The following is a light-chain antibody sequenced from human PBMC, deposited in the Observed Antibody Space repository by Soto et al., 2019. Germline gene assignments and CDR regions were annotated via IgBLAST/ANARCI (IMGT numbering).Light chain of an antibody. Sequence: QAVVTQPPSASGTPGQRVTISCSGSSFNIGSNAVNWYQQLPGTAPKLLIYSNNQRPSGVPDRFSGSKSGTSASLAISGLQSEDEADYYCATWDDSLNVRVFGGGTKLTVL. CDR1: SFNIGSNA. J-gene: IGLJ3*02. CDR3: ATWDDSLNVRV. CDR2: SNN. V-gene: IGLV1-44*01.